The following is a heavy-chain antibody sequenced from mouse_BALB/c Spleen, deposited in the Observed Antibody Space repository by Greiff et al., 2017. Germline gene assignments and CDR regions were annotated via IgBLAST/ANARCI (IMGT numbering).Heavy chain of an antibody. Sequence: EVQVVESGGGLVQPGGSLKLSCAASGFTFSSYGMSWVRQTPDKRLELVATINSNGGSTYYPDSVKGRFTISRDNAKNTLYLQMSSLKSEDTAMYYCARGIYFDYWGQGTTLTVSS. J-gene: IGHJ2*01. CDR1: GFTFSSYG. CDR2: INSNGGST. V-gene: IGHV5-6-3*01. CDR3: ARGIYFDY.